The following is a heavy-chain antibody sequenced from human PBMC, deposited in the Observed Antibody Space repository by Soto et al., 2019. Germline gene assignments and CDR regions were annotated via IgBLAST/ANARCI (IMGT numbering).Heavy chain of an antibody. CDR3: VRGVAAVGTDWFDP. D-gene: IGHD6-13*01. CDR2: IHSTRGS. Sequence: SGTLSVTCTVSCDFLGTSYWNWSRPPAGKRLEWIGRIHSTRGSHYNPSLRSRVSMSIDTSKRQISLELRSVTAADTAVYYCVRGVAAVGTDWFDPWGQGTLVTVSS. J-gene: IGHJ5*02. V-gene: IGHV4-4*07. CDR1: CDFLGTSY.